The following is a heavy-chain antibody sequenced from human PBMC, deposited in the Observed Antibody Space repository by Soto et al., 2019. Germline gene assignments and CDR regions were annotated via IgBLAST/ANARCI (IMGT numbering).Heavy chain of an antibody. J-gene: IGHJ4*01. CDR1: GFTFNSYA. V-gene: IGHV3-23*01. D-gene: IGHD2-2*01. Sequence: GGSLRLACAASGFTFNSYAMNWVRQAPGKGLAWVSAIGTDGNTYYANSVKGRFTISRDNSRTTLYLQMNSLRVEDTALYYCVRKYPGTRPFDYWGQGTLVTVSS. CDR2: IGTDGNT. CDR3: VRKYPGTRPFDY.